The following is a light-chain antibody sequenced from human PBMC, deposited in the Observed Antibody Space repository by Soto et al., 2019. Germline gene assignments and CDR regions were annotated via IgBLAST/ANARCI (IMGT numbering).Light chain of an antibody. CDR2: KTS. CDR1: QSISIW. J-gene: IGKJ1*01. V-gene: IGKV1-5*03. Sequence: DIHMPQSPSTLSASVGDRVTITCRASQSISIWLAWYQQKPGKAPNLLIYKTSSLETGVPSRFSGSGSGTVLTLTISSLQPDDLATYYCQQWSDYSWTCGQGTKVEVK. CDR3: QQWSDYSWT.